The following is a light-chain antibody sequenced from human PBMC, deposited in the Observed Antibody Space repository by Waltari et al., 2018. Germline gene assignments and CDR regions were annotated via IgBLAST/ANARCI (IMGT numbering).Light chain of an antibody. CDR1: NLGSKN. CDR2: TDS. V-gene: IGLV3-9*01. CDR3: QVWDSSTVV. Sequence: SYELTQPLSVSVALGQTARNTCGVNNLGSKNVHWYQQKPGQAHVLVIYTDSNRPSGIPERFSGSNSGNTATLTISRAQAGNEADYYCQVWDSSTVVFGGGTKLTVL. J-gene: IGLJ2*01.